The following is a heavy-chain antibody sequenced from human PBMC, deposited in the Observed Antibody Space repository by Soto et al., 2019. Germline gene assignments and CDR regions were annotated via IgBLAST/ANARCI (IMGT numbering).Heavy chain of an antibody. CDR3: AHRLGRNIVSANWFDP. Sequence: QITLKESGPTLVKPTQTLTLTCTFSGFSLSTSGVGVGWIRQPPGKALEWLALIYWDDDKRYSPSLKSRLTITKDPSKNQVVLTMTNMDPVDTATYYCAHRLGRNIVSANWFDPWGQGTLVTVSS. J-gene: IGHJ5*02. CDR1: GFSLSTSGVG. CDR2: IYWDDDK. D-gene: IGHD5-12*01. V-gene: IGHV2-5*02.